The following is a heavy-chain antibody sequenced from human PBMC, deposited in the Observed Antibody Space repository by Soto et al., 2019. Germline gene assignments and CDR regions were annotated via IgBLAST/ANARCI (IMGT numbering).Heavy chain of an antibody. Sequence: PVGSLRLSCAASGFTFSSYWMHWVRQAPGKGLVWVSRINSDGSSTSYADSVKGRFTISRDNAKNTLYLQMNSLRAEDTAVYYCARDLTAHYDFLAARYYYGMDVWGQGTTVTVSS. J-gene: IGHJ6*02. D-gene: IGHD3-16*01. V-gene: IGHV3-74*01. CDR3: ARDLTAHYDFLAARYYYGMDV. CDR1: GFTFSSYW. CDR2: INSDGSST.